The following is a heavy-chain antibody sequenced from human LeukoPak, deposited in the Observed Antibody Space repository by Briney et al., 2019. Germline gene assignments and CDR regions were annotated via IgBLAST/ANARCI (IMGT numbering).Heavy chain of an antibody. Sequence: SETLSLTCTVSDGSLSSSYWWNWVRQSPGKGLEWIGEIYQSGSTNYNPSLKSRVTMSVDKSKNQFSLKLSSVTAADTAVYYCARDPRLLNFWSGMDVWGQGTTVTVSS. J-gene: IGHJ6*02. CDR2: IYQSGST. V-gene: IGHV4-4*02. D-gene: IGHD3-3*01. CDR1: DGSLSSSYW. CDR3: ARDPRLLNFWSGMDV.